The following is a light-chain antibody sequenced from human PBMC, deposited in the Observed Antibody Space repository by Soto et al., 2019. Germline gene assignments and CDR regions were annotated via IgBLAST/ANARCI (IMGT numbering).Light chain of an antibody. CDR2: KTS. V-gene: IGKV1-5*03. J-gene: IGKJ1*01. Sequence: DINMTQSPSTLSASVGDRVTLTCRASQSISIWLAWYQQKPGNAPNLLIYKTSSLETGVPSRFSGRGSGTEFTLIIRSLQPDDVANYYRQHCNDYSWTFGQGTKVEVK. CDR3: QHCNDYSWT. CDR1: QSISIW.